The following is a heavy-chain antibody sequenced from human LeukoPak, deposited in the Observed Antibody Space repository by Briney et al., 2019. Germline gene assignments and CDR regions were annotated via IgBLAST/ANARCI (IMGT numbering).Heavy chain of an antibody. CDR2: IYYSGST. Sequence: PSETLSLTCTVSGGSISSYYWRWIRQPPGKGLEWIGYIYYSGSTNYNPSLKSRVTISVDTSKNQFSLKLSSVTAADTAVYYCARNEYSSGLKDAFDIWGQGTMVTVSS. CDR1: GGSISSYY. V-gene: IGHV4-59*08. D-gene: IGHD3-22*01. J-gene: IGHJ3*02. CDR3: ARNEYSSGLKDAFDI.